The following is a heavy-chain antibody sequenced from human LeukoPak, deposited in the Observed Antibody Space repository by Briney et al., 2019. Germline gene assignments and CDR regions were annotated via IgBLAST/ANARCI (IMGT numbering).Heavy chain of an antibody. J-gene: IGHJ4*02. CDR2: VDPEDGET. V-gene: IGHV1-69-2*01. Sequence: ASVKISCKVSGYTFTDYYMHWVQQAPGKGLEWMGLVDPEDGETIYAEKFQGRVTITADTSTDTAYMELSSLRSEDTAVYYCATASGYSHGHPWDFDYWGQGTLVTVSS. CDR3: ATASGYSHGHPWDFDY. D-gene: IGHD5-18*01. CDR1: GYTFTDYY.